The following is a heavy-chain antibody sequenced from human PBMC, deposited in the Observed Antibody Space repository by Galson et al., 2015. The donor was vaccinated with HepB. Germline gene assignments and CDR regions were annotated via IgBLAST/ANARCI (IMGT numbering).Heavy chain of an antibody. V-gene: IGHV4-59*01. CDR1: GGSISSYY. CDR2: IYYSGST. Sequence: ETLSLTCTVSGGSISSYYWSWIRQPPGKGLEWIGYIYYSGSTNYNPSLKSRVTISVDTSKNQFSLKLSSVTAADTAVYYCARIPNIAAFFDYWGQGTLVTVSS. CDR3: ARIPNIAAFFDY. J-gene: IGHJ4*02. D-gene: IGHD6-25*01.